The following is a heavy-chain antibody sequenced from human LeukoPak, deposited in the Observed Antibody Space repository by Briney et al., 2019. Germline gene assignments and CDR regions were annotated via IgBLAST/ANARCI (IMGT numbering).Heavy chain of an antibody. J-gene: IGHJ3*02. CDR1: GGSISSSNW. CDR3: AGAYCGGDCYSGRAFDI. Sequence: SETLSLTCAVSGGSISSSNWWSWVRQPPGKGRGWIGVIYHSGSTNYNTSLKSRVTISIEKPKNQLSLKLSSVTAADTAVYYCAGAYCGGDCYSGRAFDIWGQGTMVTVSS. V-gene: IGHV4-4*02. CDR2: IYHSGST. D-gene: IGHD2-21*02.